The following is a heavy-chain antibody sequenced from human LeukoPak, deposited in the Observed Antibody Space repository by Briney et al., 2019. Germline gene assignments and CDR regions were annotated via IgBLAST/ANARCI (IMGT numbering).Heavy chain of an antibody. CDR3: ARVAAGYSVNYFDY. D-gene: IGHD4-23*01. V-gene: IGHV3-48*02. CDR1: GSTFNSYG. J-gene: IGHJ4*02. CDR2: ISSGGSTI. Sequence: GGSLRLSCAASGSTFNSYGMNWVRQAPGKGLEWVSYISSGGSTIYYADSVKGRFTISRDNAKNSLYLQMNSLRDEDTAVYYCARVAAGYSVNYFDYWGQGTLVTVSS.